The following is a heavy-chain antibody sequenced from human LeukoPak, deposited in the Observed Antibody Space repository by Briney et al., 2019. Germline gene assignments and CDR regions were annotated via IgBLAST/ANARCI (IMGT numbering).Heavy chain of an antibody. CDR3: ARQGGSLGYFDS. CDR2: VYYSATN. V-gene: IGHV4-59*08. D-gene: IGHD1-26*01. CDR1: GGSISTSY. J-gene: IGHJ4*02. Sequence: SETLSLTCCVYGGSISTSYWGSIRQTPGKGLEWIGYVYYSATNNYNPPLQGRVTISSDTSKNQFSLNRRSVNVADTAIYYCARQGGSLGYFDSWGQGTLVTVSS.